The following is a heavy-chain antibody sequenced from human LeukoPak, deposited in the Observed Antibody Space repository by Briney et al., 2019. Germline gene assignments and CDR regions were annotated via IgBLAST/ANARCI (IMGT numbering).Heavy chain of an antibody. V-gene: IGHV4-34*01. J-gene: IGHJ6*04. CDR1: GGSFSGYY. CDR3: ARGGTMTRPYPQYSYYGMDV. CDR2: INHSGST. D-gene: IGHD3-22*01. Sequence: PSETLSLTCAVYGGSFSGYYWSWIRQPPGKGLEWIWEINHSGSTNYNPSLKSRVTISVDTSKNQFSLKLSSVTAADTAVYYCARGGTMTRPYPQYSYYGMDVWGKGTTVTVSS.